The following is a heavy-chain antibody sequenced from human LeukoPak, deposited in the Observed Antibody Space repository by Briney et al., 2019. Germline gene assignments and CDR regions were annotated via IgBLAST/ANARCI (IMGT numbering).Heavy chain of an antibody. V-gene: IGHV4-30-4*01. Sequence: SETLSLTCNVSGGSISSGDKYWSWIRQPPGKGLEWIGYIYYSGSTYYNPSLKSRLTISVDTSENQFPLHLTSVTAADTAVYFCARVTRWAGFDFWGQGTLVTVSS. CDR3: ARVTRWAGFDF. D-gene: IGHD2-21*02. CDR1: GGSISSGDKY. J-gene: IGHJ4*02. CDR2: IYYSGST.